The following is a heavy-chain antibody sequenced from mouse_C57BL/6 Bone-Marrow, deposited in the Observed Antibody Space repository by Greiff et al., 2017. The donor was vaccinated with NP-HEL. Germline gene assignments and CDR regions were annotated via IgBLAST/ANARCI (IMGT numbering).Heavy chain of an antibody. D-gene: IGHD2-3*01. CDR3: TTRDCYQGSY. J-gene: IGHJ3*01. CDR1: GFNIKDDY. Sequence: EVQVVESGAELVRPGASVKLSCTASGFNIKDDYMHWVKQRPEQGLEWIGWIDPENGDTEYASKFQGKATITADTSSNTAYLQLSSLTSEDTAVYYCTTRDCYQGSYWGQGTLVTVSA. V-gene: IGHV14-4*01. CDR2: IDPENGDT.